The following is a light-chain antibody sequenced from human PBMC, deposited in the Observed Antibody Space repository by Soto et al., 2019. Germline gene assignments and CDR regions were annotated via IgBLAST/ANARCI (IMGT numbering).Light chain of an antibody. J-gene: IGKJ1*01. CDR3: QQYSTSPKWT. CDR1: QSISSSF. CDR2: SAS. Sequence: EIVLTQSPRTLSLSPGERATLSCRASQSISSSFLAWYQQKPGQAPRLLIYSASSRATGVPDRFSGSGSGTDFTLTISRLEPEDFVVYYCQQYSTSPKWTFGQGTKVEIK. V-gene: IGKV3-20*01.